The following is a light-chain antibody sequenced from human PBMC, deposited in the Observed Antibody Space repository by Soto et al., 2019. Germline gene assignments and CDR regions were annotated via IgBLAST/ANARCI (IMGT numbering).Light chain of an antibody. CDR3: QQYNEWPPFT. CDR1: QSVNNN. J-gene: IGKJ5*01. V-gene: IGKV3-15*01. Sequence: ETLMTQSPATLSVSPGERATLSCRASQSVNNNLAWYQQKPGQAPRLVIYAASTRATGIPDRFSGSVSGTEFTLTISSLQSEDFAVYYCQQYNEWPPFTFGQGTRLEIK. CDR2: AAS.